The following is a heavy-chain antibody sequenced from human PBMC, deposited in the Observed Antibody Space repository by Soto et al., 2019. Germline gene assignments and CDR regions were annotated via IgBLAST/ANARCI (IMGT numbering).Heavy chain of an antibody. CDR1: GFTFTSYS. V-gene: IGHV3-23*01. Sequence: PGGSLRLSCAASGFTFTSYSMSWVRQAPGKGLEWVSAISGSGGSTYYADSVEGRFTISRDNSKNTLYLQMNSLRAGDTAVYYCARAGYDILTGSGPYGMDVWGQGTTVTVSS. CDR2: ISGSGGST. CDR3: ARAGYDILTGSGPYGMDV. D-gene: IGHD3-9*01. J-gene: IGHJ6*02.